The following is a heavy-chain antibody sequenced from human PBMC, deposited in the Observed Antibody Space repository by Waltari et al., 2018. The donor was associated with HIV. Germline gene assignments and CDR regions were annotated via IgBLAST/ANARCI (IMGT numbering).Heavy chain of an antibody. Sequence: QVQLVGSGGGVVQPGRSLRLSCAASGFPFRTYDMHWVRQAPGKGLEWVAVISFDGSNKSYADSVKSRFTISRDNSKNTLYLRINSLRDEDTAVYYCSTLGGGLQLAYWGQGTLVTVSS. V-gene: IGHV3-30*03. D-gene: IGHD3-16*01. CDR2: ISFDGSNK. J-gene: IGHJ4*02. CDR3: STLGGGLQLAY. CDR1: GFPFRTYD.